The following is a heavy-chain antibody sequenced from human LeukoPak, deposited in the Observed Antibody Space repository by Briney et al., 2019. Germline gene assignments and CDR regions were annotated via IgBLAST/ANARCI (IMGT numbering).Heavy chain of an antibody. CDR1: GYTFTGYY. J-gene: IGHJ4*02. CDR3: ARESYYYDSSGYIYFDY. V-gene: IGHV1-2*02. CDR2: INPNSGGT. D-gene: IGHD3-22*01. Sequence: GASVKVSCKASGYTFTGYYMHWVRQAPGQGLEWMGWINPNSGGTNYAQKFQGRVTMTRDTSISTAYMELSRLRSDDTAVYYCARESYYYDSSGYIYFDYWGQGTLVTVSS.